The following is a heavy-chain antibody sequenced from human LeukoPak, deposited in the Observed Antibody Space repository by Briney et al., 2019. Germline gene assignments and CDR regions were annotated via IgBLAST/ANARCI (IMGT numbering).Heavy chain of an antibody. V-gene: IGHV3-33*01. CDR1: GFTFGGYG. J-gene: IGHJ4*02. D-gene: IGHD1/OR15-1a*01. Sequence: GGSLRHSCAGSGFTFGGYGMHWFRQTPGKGLEWVAVIAYDGSRAFYADSVKGRFTISRDNSKNTMSVQMDDLRAEDTAVYYYTRSNNDHFDYWGQGTLVIVTS. CDR2: IAYDGSRA. CDR3: TRSNNDHFDY.